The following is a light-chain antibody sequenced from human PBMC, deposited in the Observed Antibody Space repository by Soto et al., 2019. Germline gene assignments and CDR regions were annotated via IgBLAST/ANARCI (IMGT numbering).Light chain of an antibody. CDR3: QQYDRWPLT. CDR1: QSVSAN. CDR2: GAS. V-gene: IGKV3-15*01. Sequence: EIVMTQSPATLSVAPGERATLSCRASQSVSANLAWYQQKPGQAPRLVIYGASTRANDIPARFSGSGSGTEFTLAISSLQSEDFAVYYCQQYDRWPLTFGQGTRLEIK. J-gene: IGKJ5*01.